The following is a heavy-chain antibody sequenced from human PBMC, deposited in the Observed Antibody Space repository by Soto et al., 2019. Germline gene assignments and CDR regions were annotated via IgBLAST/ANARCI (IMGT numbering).Heavy chain of an antibody. Sequence: SETLSLTCAVYGGSFSGYYWSWIRQPPGKGLEWIGEINHSGSTNYNPSLKSRFTISVDTSKNQFSLKLSSVTAADTAVYYCARGRGEGDILTGSDPYYFDYWGQGTLVTVSS. V-gene: IGHV4-34*01. CDR2: INHSGST. CDR3: ARGRGEGDILTGSDPYYFDY. CDR1: GGSFSGYY. D-gene: IGHD3-9*01. J-gene: IGHJ4*02.